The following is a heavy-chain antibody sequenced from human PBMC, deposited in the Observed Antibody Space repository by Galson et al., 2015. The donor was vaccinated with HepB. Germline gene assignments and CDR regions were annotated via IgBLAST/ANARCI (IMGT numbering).Heavy chain of an antibody. Sequence: SLRLSCAASGFTFSDYHMSWIRQAPGKGLEWVSYISFSGSSIYYADSVKDRFTISRDNAKNSLYLQMNSLRAEDTAVYYCARDMFYYDSSGPFDYWGQGTLVTVSS. CDR2: ISFSGSSI. CDR3: ARDMFYYDSSGPFDY. D-gene: IGHD3-22*01. CDR1: GFTFSDYH. J-gene: IGHJ4*02. V-gene: IGHV3-11*01.